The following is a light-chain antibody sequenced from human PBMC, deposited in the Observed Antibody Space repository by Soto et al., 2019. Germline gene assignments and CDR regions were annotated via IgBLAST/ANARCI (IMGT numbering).Light chain of an antibody. CDR1: QSVSRY. V-gene: IGKV3-15*01. CDR3: QQYYSPPMT. J-gene: IGKJ5*01. Sequence: EIVLTQSPATLSLSPGERATLSCRASQSVSRYLAWYQQKPGQAPRLLIYWASTRESGVPDRFSGSGSGTHFTLTISSLQAEDVAVYYCQQYYSPPMTFGQGTRLEIE. CDR2: WAS.